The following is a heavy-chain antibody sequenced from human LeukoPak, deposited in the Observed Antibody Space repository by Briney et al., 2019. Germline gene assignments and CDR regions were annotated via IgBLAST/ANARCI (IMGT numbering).Heavy chain of an antibody. CDR1: GFTFSSYW. J-gene: IGHJ2*01. CDR2: IKQDGSEK. Sequence: GGSLRLSCAASGFTFSSYWMSWVRQAPGKGLEWVANIKQDGSEKYYVDSVKGRFTISRDNAKNSLYLEMNSLRAEDTAVYFCARGRLQWLVRNWYFDLWGRGTLVTVSS. V-gene: IGHV3-7*01. CDR3: ARGRLQWLVRNWYFDL. D-gene: IGHD6-19*01.